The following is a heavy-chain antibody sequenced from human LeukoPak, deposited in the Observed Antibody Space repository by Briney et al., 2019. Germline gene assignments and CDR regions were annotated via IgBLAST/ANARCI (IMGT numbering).Heavy chain of an antibody. V-gene: IGHV3-53*01. Sequence: GGSLRLSCAASGFTVSSNYMSWVRQAPGKGLEWASVIYSGGSTYYADSVKGRFTISKNTLYLQMNSLRAEDTAVYYCARAITGPFDPWGQGTLVTVSS. CDR2: IYSGGST. CDR3: ARAITGPFDP. D-gene: IGHD1-14*01. CDR1: GFTVSSNY. J-gene: IGHJ5*02.